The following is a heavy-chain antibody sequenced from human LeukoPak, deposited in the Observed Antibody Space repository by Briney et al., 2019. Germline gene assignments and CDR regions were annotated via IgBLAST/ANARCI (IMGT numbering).Heavy chain of an antibody. Sequence: GGSLRLSCAASGFTFSSYSMSWVRQAPGKGLEWVSAISASGGSRYYADSVKGRFTISRDNSKNMLYLQMNSLRAEDTAVYYCAKESSGYYGYCSDYWGQGTLVPVSS. CDR1: GFTFSSYS. CDR2: ISASGGSR. V-gene: IGHV3-23*01. J-gene: IGHJ4*02. D-gene: IGHD3-22*01. CDR3: AKESSGYYGYCSDY.